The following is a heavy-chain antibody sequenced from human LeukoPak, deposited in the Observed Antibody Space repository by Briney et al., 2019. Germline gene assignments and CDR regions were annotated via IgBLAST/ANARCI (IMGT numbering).Heavy chain of an antibody. CDR2: ISSSSSYI. D-gene: IGHD3-22*01. CDR3: ARAGGYYYDSSGWLLDAFDI. Sequence: GGSLRLSCAASGFTFSSYSMNWVRQAPGKGLEWVSSISSSSSYIYYADSVKGRFTISRDNAKNSLYLQMSSLRAEDTAVYYCARAGGYYYDSSGWLLDAFDIWGQGTMVTVSS. V-gene: IGHV3-21*01. CDR1: GFTFSSYS. J-gene: IGHJ3*02.